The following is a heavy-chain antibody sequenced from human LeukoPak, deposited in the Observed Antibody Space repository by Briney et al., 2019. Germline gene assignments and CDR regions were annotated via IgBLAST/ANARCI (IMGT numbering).Heavy chain of an antibody. CDR1: GGTFSSYA. CDR3: ARGKKRLLWFGESRYYYYMDV. V-gene: IGHV1-69*05. J-gene: IGHJ6*03. CDR2: IIPIFGTA. D-gene: IGHD3-10*01. Sequence: SVKLSCKASGGTFSSYAISWVRQAPGQGLEWMGGIIPIFGTANYAQKFQGRVTITTDESTSTAYMELSSLRSEDTAVYYCARGKKRLLWFGESRYYYYMDVWGKGTTVTVSS.